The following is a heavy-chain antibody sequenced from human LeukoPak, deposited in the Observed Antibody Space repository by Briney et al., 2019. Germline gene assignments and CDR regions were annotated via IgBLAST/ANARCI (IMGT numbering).Heavy chain of an antibody. V-gene: IGHV3-9*01. Sequence: GGSLRLSCAASGFTFDDYAMHWVRQASGKGLEWVSGISWNSGSIGYADSVKGRFTISRDNAKNSLYLQMNSLRAEDTAVYYCAKDGDPFHPQCPIWGQGTMVTVSS. CDR1: GFTFDDYA. D-gene: IGHD5/OR15-5a*01. J-gene: IGHJ3*02. CDR2: ISWNSGSI. CDR3: AKDGDPFHPQCPI.